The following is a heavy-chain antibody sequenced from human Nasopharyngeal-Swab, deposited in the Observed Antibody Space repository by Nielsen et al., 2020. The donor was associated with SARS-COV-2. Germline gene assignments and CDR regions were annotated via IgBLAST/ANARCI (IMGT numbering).Heavy chain of an antibody. V-gene: IGHV1-24*01. CDR1: GYTLTELS. D-gene: IGHD3-3*01. Sequence: ASVKVSCKVSGYTLTELSMHWVRQAPGKGLEWMGGFDPEDGETIYAQKFQGRVTMTEDTSTDTAYMELSSLRSEDTAVYYCATVLTIFGADHYYYYGMDVWGQGTTVTVSS. J-gene: IGHJ6*02. CDR2: FDPEDGET. CDR3: ATVLTIFGADHYYYYGMDV.